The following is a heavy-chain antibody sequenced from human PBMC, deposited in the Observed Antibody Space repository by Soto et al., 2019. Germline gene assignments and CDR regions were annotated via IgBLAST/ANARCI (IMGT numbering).Heavy chain of an antibody. CDR1: GFTFNDYA. CDR2: ISGSGGHS. J-gene: IGHJ4*02. V-gene: IGHV3-23*01. CDR3: AKDCRRLAVTGSAFDS. D-gene: IGHD6-19*01. Sequence: EVQLLESGGSFVQPGGSLRLSCAASGFTFNDYAMAWVRQAPGQGLEWVSSISGSGGHSSYVDSVRGRFTISRDNVNNILSLDMSDLRAEDTALYYCAKDCRRLAVTGSAFDSWGQGTLVTVSS.